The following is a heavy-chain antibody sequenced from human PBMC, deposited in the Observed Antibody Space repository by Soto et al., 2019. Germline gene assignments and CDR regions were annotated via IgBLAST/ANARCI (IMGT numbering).Heavy chain of an antibody. Sequence: GGSLRLSCAASGFTFSSYAMHWVCQTPGKGLEWVAVISYDGSNKYYVDSVKGRFTISRDNTKNTLYLQINSLRAEDTAVYYCARVLSKYSSGWYYFDYWGQGTLVTVSS. V-gene: IGHV3-30-3*01. D-gene: IGHD6-19*01. J-gene: IGHJ4*02. CDR1: GFTFSSYA. CDR3: ARVLSKYSSGWYYFDY. CDR2: ISYDGSNK.